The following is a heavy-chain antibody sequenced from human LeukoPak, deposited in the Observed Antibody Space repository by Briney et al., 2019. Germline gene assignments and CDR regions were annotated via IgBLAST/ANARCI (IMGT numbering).Heavy chain of an antibody. V-gene: IGHV4-30-2*01. CDR3: ARSGSSRDYYFDY. D-gene: IGHD1-26*01. CDR2: IYHSGST. CDR1: GGSISSGGYS. J-gene: IGHJ4*02. Sequence: SETLSLTCAVSGGSISSGGYSWSWIRQPPGKGLEWIGYIYHSGSTYYNPSLKSRVTISVDRSKNQFSLKLSSVTAADTAVYYCARSGSSRDYYFDYWGQGTLVTVSS.